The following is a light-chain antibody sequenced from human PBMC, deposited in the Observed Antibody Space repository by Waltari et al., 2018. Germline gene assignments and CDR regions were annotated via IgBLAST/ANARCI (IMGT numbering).Light chain of an antibody. V-gene: IGKV1-5*03. J-gene: IGKJ4*01. CDR1: QSSSNW. CDR2: KAS. CDR3: QQYNSYSLLT. Sequence: DIQMTQSPSTLSASVGDRGTITCRASQSSSNWLAWYQQKPGKAPKLLLYKASTLESGVPSRFSGSGSGTEFTLTISSLQPDDFATYYCQQYNSYSLLTFGGGTKVEIK.